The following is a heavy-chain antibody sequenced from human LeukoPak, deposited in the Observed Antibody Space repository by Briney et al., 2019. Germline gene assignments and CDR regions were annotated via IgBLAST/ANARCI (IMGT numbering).Heavy chain of an antibody. CDR1: GFTFSSYA. D-gene: IGHD2-15*01. V-gene: IGHV3-30*04. J-gene: IGHJ4*02. CDR3: ARDLGLPWTVLGYRSGGSCYSGFDY. Sequence: GGSLRLSCAASGFTFSSYAMHWVRQAPGKGLEWVAVISYDGSNKYYADSVKGRFTISRDNSKNTLYLQMNSLRAEDTAVYYCARDLGLPWTVLGYRSGGSCYSGFDYWGQGTLVTVSS. CDR2: ISYDGSNK.